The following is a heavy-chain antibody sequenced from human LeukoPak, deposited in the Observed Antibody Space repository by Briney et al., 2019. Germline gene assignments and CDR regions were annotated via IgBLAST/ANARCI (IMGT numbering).Heavy chain of an antibody. D-gene: IGHD3-22*01. CDR3: ATGGVHYYDSSADY. V-gene: IGHV3-21*01. CDR1: GFTFSRSN. CDR2: ITTSSSHI. Sequence: GGSLRLSCAASGFTFSRSNMNWVRQAPGKGLEWVSSITTSSSHIYYTDSVKGRFTISRDNAKNSLYLQMDSLRGEDTAVYYCATGGVHYYDSSADYWGQGTLVTVSS. J-gene: IGHJ4*02.